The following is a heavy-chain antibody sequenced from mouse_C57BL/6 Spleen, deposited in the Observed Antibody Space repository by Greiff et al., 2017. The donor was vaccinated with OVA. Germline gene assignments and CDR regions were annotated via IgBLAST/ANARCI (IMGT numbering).Heavy chain of an antibody. D-gene: IGHD4-1*01. J-gene: IGHJ2*01. CDR1: GFTFSDYG. CDR2: ISSGSSTI. CDR3: ARPLGNYFDY. V-gene: IGHV5-17*01. Sequence: VQLKQSGGGLVKPGGSLKLSCAASGFTFSDYGMHWVRQAPEKGLEWVAYISSGSSTIYYADTVKGRFTISRDNAKNTLFLQMTSLRSEDTAMYYCARPLGNYFDYWGQGTTLTVSS.